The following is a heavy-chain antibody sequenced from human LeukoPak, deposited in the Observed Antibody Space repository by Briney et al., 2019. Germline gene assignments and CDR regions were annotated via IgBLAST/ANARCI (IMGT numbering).Heavy chain of an antibody. CDR1: GFTFSSYG. CDR2: ISSDGGST. D-gene: IGHD6-19*01. V-gene: IGHV3-64D*06. CDR3: ARGGSSGWLNWFDP. Sequence: GGSLRLSCSASGFTFSSYGMHWVRQAPGKGLEYVSAISSDGGSTYYADSVKGRFTISRDNSKNTLYLQVRSLRAEDTAVYYCARGGSSGWLNWFDPWGQGTLVTVSS. J-gene: IGHJ5*02.